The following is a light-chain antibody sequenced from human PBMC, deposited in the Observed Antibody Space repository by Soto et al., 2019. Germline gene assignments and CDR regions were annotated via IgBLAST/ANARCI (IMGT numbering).Light chain of an antibody. Sequence: SYELTQPPSLSVSPGQTASISCSGDKLGNKYAYWYQQKPGQPPVLVIYQDSKRPSGIPERFSGSNSGNTATLTISGTQAVDEADYYCQAWDSSTAVFGTGTKLTVL. CDR2: QDS. CDR1: KLGNKY. V-gene: IGLV3-1*01. J-gene: IGLJ1*01. CDR3: QAWDSSTAV.